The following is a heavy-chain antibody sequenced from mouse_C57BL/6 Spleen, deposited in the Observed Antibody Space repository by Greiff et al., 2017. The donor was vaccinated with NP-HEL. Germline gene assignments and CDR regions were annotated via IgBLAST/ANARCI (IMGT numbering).Heavy chain of an antibody. CDR2: IYPGSGST. Sequence: VQLQQPGAELVKPGASVKMSCKASGYTFTSYWITWVKQRPGQGLEWIGDIYPGSGSTNYNEKFKSKATLTVDTSSSTAYMQLSSLTSEDSAVYYCARSRTAQANYFDYWGQGTTLTVSS. CDR3: ARSRTAQANYFDY. V-gene: IGHV1-55*01. CDR1: GYTFTSYW. J-gene: IGHJ2*01. D-gene: IGHD3-2*02.